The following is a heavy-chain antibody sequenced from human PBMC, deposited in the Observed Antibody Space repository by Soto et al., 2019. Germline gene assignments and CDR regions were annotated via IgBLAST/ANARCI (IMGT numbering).Heavy chain of an antibody. CDR2: LGAADDP. Sequence: GGSLRLSCAASGFTLSAYDMHWVRQAEGKGLEWVSALGAADDPYYLVSVKGRFTIPRENAKNSLYLQMNNLRAGDTAVYYCARAYSGRLPRRADYYYAMDVWGQGTTVTVSS. J-gene: IGHJ6*02. CDR1: GFTLSAYD. CDR3: ARAYSGRLPRRADYYYAMDV. V-gene: IGHV3-13*05. D-gene: IGHD2-15*01.